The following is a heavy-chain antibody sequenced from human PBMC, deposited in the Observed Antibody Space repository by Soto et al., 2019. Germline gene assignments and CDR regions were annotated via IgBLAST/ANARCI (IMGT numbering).Heavy chain of an antibody. V-gene: IGHV3-30*18. CDR2: ISYDGSNK. CDR3: AKDTYYHDSSGYYIFDY. CDR1: GLTFSSYG. D-gene: IGHD3-22*01. Sequence: QVQLVESGGGVVQPGRSLRLSCAASGLTFSSYGMHWVRQAPGKGLEWVAVISYDGSNKNYADSVKGRFTISRDNSKNTLELQMNSLRAEDTAVYYCAKDTYYHDSSGYYIFDYWGQGTLVTFSS. J-gene: IGHJ4*02.